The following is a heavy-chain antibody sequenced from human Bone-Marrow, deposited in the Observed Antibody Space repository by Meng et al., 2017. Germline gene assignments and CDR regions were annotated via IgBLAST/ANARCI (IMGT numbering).Heavy chain of an antibody. V-gene: IGHV5-51*01. J-gene: IGHJ4*02. CDR3: ARHSRRYSSGWLPVDY. D-gene: IGHD6-19*01. CDR1: GYRFTDYW. CDR2: IYPGDSDT. Sequence: GESLKISCKGSGYRFTDYWIAWVRQMPGKGLEWMGIIYPGDSDTRYSPSFQGQVTISADKSISTAYLQWSSLKASDTAMYYCARHSRRYSSGWLPVDYWGQGTLVTVSS.